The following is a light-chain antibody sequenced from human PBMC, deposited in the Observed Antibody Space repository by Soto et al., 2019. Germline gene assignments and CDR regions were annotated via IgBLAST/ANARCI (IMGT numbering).Light chain of an antibody. CDR1: RSDVGAYNY. CDR2: EVT. J-gene: IGLJ3*02. CDR3: SSYAGSSWV. V-gene: IGLV2-14*01. Sequence: QSALTQPASVSGSPGQSIAISCTGTRSDVGAYNYVSWYQQHPGKAPKLMISEVTNRPSGVSDRFSGSKSGNTASLTISGLQAEDEADYYCSSYAGSSWVFGGGTKLTVL.